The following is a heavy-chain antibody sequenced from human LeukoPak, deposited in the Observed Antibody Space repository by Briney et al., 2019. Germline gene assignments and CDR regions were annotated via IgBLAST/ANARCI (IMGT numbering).Heavy chain of an antibody. Sequence: GGSLRLSCAASGFTFSSYSMNWVRQAPGKGLEWVSSISSSSSYIYYADSVKGRFTISRDNAKNSLYLQMNSLSAGDTAVYYCIRGAYHVYAMDVWGQGTTVTVSS. J-gene: IGHJ6*02. D-gene: IGHD2-21*01. CDR1: GFTFSSYS. CDR3: IRGAYHVYAMDV. V-gene: IGHV3-21*01. CDR2: ISSSSSYI.